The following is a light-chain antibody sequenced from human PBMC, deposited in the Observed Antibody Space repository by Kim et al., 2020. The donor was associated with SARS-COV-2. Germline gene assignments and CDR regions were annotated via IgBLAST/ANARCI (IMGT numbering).Light chain of an antibody. Sequence: IQMTLSPSSLSPSVGDRVTIASRASQSIGTRLNWYQQRPGKAPKLLIYAASSLQSGVPSRFSGTGSGTDFTLTISSLQPEDFATYYCQQSYSTPWLSFGGGTKVDIK. CDR3: QQSYSTPWLS. V-gene: IGKV1-39*01. CDR1: QSIGTR. J-gene: IGKJ4*01. CDR2: AAS.